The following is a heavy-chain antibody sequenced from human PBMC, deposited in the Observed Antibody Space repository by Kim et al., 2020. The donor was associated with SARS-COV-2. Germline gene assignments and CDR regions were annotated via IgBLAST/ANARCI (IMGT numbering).Heavy chain of an antibody. CDR3: AKDRGSSQNQWG. Sequence: GGSLRLSCAASGFTFSSYAMSWVRQASGKGLEWVSTIGAAGAATYYAASVKGRFTISRDNSMSTLYLQMNSLRADDTALYFCAKDRGSSQNQWGWGQGTLVTVSS. CDR2: IGAAGAAT. V-gene: IGHV3-23*01. CDR1: GFTFSSYA. J-gene: IGHJ4*02. D-gene: IGHD1-26*01.